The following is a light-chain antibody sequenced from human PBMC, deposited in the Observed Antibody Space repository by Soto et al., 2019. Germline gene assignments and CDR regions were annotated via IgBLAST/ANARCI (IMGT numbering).Light chain of an antibody. Sequence: DIQMTQAPSSLSASVGDRVTITCRARQDISTYLAWYQQKPGKVPKLLISAAYTLQSGVPPRFSGSGSGRDFTLTISSLQPEDVATYYCQKYDNAPLTSGGGTKVEIK. J-gene: IGKJ4*01. CDR2: AAY. V-gene: IGKV1-27*01. CDR3: QKYDNAPLT. CDR1: QDISTY.